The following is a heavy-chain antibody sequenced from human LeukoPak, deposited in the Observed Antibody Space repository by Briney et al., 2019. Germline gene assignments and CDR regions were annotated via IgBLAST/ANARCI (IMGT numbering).Heavy chain of an antibody. V-gene: IGHV1-24*01. CDR2: FDPEDGET. CDR3: ATGLLGFLSGRLWFGESHYYGMDV. Sequence: ASVKVSCKVSGYTLTELSMHWVRQAPGKGLEWMGGFDPEDGETIYAQKFQGRVTMTEDTSTDTAYMELSSLRSEDTAVYYCATGLLGFLSGRLWFGESHYYGMDVWGQGTTVTVSS. J-gene: IGHJ6*02. CDR1: GYTLTELS. D-gene: IGHD3-10*01.